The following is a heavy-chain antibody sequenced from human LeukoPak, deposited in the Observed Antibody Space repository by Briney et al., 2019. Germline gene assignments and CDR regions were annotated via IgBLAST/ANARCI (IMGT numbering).Heavy chain of an antibody. V-gene: IGHV1-69*13. CDR3: ARVIPGLYYDRNDAFDI. J-gene: IGHJ3*02. Sequence: GASVKVSCKASGGTFSSYAISWVRQAPGQGLEWMGGIIPIFGTANYAQKFQGRVTITADESTSTAYMELSSLRSEDTAVYYCARVIPGLYYDRNDAFDIWGQGTMVTVSS. CDR1: GGTFSSYA. D-gene: IGHD3-22*01. CDR2: IIPIFGTA.